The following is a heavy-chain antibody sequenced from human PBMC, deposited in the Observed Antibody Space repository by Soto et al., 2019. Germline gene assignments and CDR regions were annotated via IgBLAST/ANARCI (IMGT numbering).Heavy chain of an antibody. CDR1: GPTFIAYY. V-gene: IGHV1-2*02. Sequence: QVQLVQSGAEVKKTGSSVRVSCKTSGPTFIAYYIHWVRQAPGQGLEWMGWIDPKSGGTTYEQKFLGRVTMTRDTSINTAYMDLNRLTSDDTAVYYCARVSVDVPEWGQGTLITVSS. CDR3: ARVSVDVPE. D-gene: IGHD5-12*01. J-gene: IGHJ4*02. CDR2: IDPKSGGT.